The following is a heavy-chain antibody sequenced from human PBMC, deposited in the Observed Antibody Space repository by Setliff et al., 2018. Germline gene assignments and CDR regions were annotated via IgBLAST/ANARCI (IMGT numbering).Heavy chain of an antibody. V-gene: IGHV4-34*01. Sequence: PSETLSLTCTVYGGSFSDYYWGWVRQPPGKGLEWIGEINHSGSTSYIPSLKSRLTISVDTSKNQFSLKLSSVTAADTAMYYCRFWSGYYKNDYWGQGTLVTVSS. D-gene: IGHD3-3*01. CDR1: GGSFSDYY. CDR2: INHSGST. CDR3: RFWSGYYKNDY. J-gene: IGHJ4*02.